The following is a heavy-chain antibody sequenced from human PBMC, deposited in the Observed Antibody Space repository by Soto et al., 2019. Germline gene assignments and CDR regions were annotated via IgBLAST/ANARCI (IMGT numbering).Heavy chain of an antibody. V-gene: IGHV3-30*18. CDR3: AKGSRLRLDALSSYLPLFDY. CDR1: GFSFSNYG. CDR2: ISSDGSNK. Sequence: LRLSCAASGFSFSNYGMHLVRQAPGKGLEWVALISSDGSNKYYGDSVKGRFTISRDNSKNTLYLQMNSLRAEDTAVYYCAKGSRLRLDALSSYLPLFDYWGQGTLVTASS. J-gene: IGHJ4*02. D-gene: IGHD3-16*02.